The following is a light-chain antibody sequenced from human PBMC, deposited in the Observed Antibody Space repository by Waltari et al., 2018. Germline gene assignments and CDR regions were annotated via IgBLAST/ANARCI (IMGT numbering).Light chain of an antibody. CDR2: GAS. Sequence: EIVLTQSPGTVSLSPGDRATLSCRASQSVRFSYLAWYQQKPGQAPRLLIYGASSRATGIPDRFSGSESGTDFTLTITRLEPEDFAVYFCHQYGSSPWTFGQGTKVEIK. V-gene: IGKV3-20*01. CDR3: HQYGSSPWT. J-gene: IGKJ1*01. CDR1: QSVRFSY.